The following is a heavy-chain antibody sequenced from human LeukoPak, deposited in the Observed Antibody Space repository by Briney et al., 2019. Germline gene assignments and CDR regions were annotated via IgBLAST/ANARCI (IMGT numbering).Heavy chain of an antibody. CDR3: ARHTPMVRGVTVFDY. J-gene: IGHJ4*02. V-gene: IGHV4-30-2*01. CDR2: IYHSGST. CDR1: GGSISSGGYY. Sequence: SETLSLTCTVSGGSISSGGYYWSWIRQPPGKGLEWIGYIYHSGSTYYNPSLKSRVTISVDRSKNQFSLKLSSVTAADTAVYYCARHTPMVRGVTVFDYWGQGTLVTVSS. D-gene: IGHD3-10*01.